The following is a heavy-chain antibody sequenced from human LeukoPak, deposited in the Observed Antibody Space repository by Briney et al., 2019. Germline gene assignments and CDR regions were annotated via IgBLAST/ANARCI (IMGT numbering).Heavy chain of an antibody. V-gene: IGHV1-2*02. D-gene: IGHD4-17*01. J-gene: IGHJ5*02. CDR1: GYTFTGYY. CDR2: INPNSGGT. Sequence: ASVKVSCKASGYTFTGYYMHWVRQAPGQGLEWMGWINPNSGGTNYAQRFQGRVTMTTDTSTSTAYMDLRNLRSDDTAVYYCARGPSVTTDWFDPWGQGTLVTVSS. CDR3: ARGPSVTTDWFDP.